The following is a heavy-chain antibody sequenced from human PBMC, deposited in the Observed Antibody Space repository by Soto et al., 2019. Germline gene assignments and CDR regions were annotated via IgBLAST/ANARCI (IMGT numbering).Heavy chain of an antibody. D-gene: IGHD3-9*01. V-gene: IGHV3-21*01. CDR3: ARDQGADYDILTGYYHHHDAFDI. CDR1: GFTCSSYS. Sequence: GGSLRLSCAASGFTCSSYSMNWVRQAPGKGLEWVSSISSSSSYIYYADSVKGRFTISRDNAKNSLYLQMNSLRAEDTAVYYCARDQGADYDILTGYYHHHDAFDIWGQGTMVTVPS. J-gene: IGHJ3*02. CDR2: ISSSSSYI.